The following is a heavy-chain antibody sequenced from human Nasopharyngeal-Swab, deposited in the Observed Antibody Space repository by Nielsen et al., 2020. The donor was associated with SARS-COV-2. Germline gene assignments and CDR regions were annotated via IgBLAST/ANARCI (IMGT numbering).Heavy chain of an antibody. Sequence: GESLKISCAASGFTFSSHAMHWVRQAPGKGLEWVAVISYDGSNKYYADSVKGRFTISRDNSKNTLYLQMNSLRAEDTAVYYCARDLDLYCGGDCSTWGGLDYWGQGTLVTVSS. CDR1: GFTFSSHA. CDR3: ARDLDLYCGGDCSTWGGLDY. J-gene: IGHJ4*02. CDR2: ISYDGSNK. D-gene: IGHD2-21*02. V-gene: IGHV3-30-3*01.